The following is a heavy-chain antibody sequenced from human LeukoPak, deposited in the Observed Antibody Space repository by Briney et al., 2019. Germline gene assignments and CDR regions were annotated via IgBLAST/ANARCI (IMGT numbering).Heavy chain of an antibody. CDR3: ARVGDGLSDAFDI. V-gene: IGHV1-2*06. Sequence: ASVKVSCKASGYSFTGYYMNWVRRAPGQGLEWMGRINPNTGGTNYAQNFQGRVTMTRDKSITTGYMELSRLRSDDTAVYYCARVGDGLSDAFDIWGQGTMVTVSS. J-gene: IGHJ3*02. CDR2: INPNTGGT. D-gene: IGHD5-24*01. CDR1: GYSFTGYY.